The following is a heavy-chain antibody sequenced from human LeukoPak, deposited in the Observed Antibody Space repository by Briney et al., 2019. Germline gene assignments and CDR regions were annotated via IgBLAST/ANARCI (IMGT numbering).Heavy chain of an antibody. CDR3: AKESPVFDY. Sequence: GGSLRLSRAASGFTFISYAMSWVRHAPGKGLEWGSVISGSGGSTHYADSAKGRFPISRDNSKNTLYLQMSSLRAEDTAVYYCAKESPVFDYWGQGTLVTVSS. CDR2: ISGSGGST. CDR1: GFTFISYA. J-gene: IGHJ4*02. V-gene: IGHV3-23*01.